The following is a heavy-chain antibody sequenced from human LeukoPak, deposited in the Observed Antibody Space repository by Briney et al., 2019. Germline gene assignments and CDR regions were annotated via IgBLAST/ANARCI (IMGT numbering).Heavy chain of an antibody. D-gene: IGHD3-10*01. CDR1: GFTFSSYA. Sequence: GGSLRLSCAASGFTFSSYAMSWVRQAPGKGLEWVSAIVGSGASTYYADSVKGRFTISRDNSKNSLYLQMNSLRAEDTAVYYCARGAHYYGSGSWGQGTLVTVSS. CDR2: IVGSGAST. J-gene: IGHJ4*02. V-gene: IGHV3-23*01. CDR3: ARGAHYYGSGS.